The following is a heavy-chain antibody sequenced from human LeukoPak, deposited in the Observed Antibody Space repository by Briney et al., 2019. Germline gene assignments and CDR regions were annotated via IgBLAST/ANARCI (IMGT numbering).Heavy chain of an antibody. CDR3: AATGVGATIKFDY. Sequence: GGTLRLSCAASGFTFSSYGMSWVRQAPGKGLEWVSAISGSGGSTYYADSVKGRFTISRDNSKNTLYLQMNSLRAEDTAVYYCAATGVGATIKFDYWGQGTLVTVSS. V-gene: IGHV3-23*01. J-gene: IGHJ4*02. D-gene: IGHD1-26*01. CDR2: ISGSGGST. CDR1: GFTFSSYG.